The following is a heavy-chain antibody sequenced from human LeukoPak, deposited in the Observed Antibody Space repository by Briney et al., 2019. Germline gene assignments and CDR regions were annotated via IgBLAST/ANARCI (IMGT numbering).Heavy chain of an antibody. CDR1: GGSFSGYY. CDR3: ARLSQWLVADMDV. V-gene: IGHV4-34*01. Sequence: SETLSLTCAVYGGSFSGYYWSWIRQPPGKGLEWIGEINHSGSTNYNPSLKSRVTISVDTSKNQFSLKLSSVTAADTAVYYCARLSQWLVADMDVWGKGTTVTVSS. CDR2: INHSGST. D-gene: IGHD6-19*01. J-gene: IGHJ6*03.